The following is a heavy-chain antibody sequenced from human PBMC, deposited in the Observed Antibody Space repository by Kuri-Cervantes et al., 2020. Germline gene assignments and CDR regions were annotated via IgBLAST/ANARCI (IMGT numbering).Heavy chain of an antibody. CDR1: GFTFSSYW. Sequence: GESLKISCAASGFTFSSYWMSWVRQAPGKGLEWVANIKQDGSEKYYVDSVKGRFTISRDNAKNSLYLQMNSLRAEDTAVYYCARECDPYYYYGMDVWGQGTTVTVSS. J-gene: IGHJ6*02. V-gene: IGHV3-7*01. CDR2: IKQDGSEK. D-gene: IGHD2-21*01. CDR3: ARECDPYYYYGMDV.